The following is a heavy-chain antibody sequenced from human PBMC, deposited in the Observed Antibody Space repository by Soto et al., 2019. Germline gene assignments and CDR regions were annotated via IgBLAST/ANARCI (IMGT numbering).Heavy chain of an antibody. CDR3: VNLRDSSPSGK. CDR2: IYWNDDK. V-gene: IGHV2-5*01. D-gene: IGHD2-21*02. J-gene: IGHJ1*01. Sequence: SAPTLVNPPQTLKLTCTFSEFSLSTFGVGVGWIRQPPGQAMEWLALIYWNDDKRYSPSLKSRLTITKDTSKNLVVLKMTNMDPVYTAPHYCVNLRDSSPSGKWGQGTLVTVSS. CDR1: EFSLSTFGVG.